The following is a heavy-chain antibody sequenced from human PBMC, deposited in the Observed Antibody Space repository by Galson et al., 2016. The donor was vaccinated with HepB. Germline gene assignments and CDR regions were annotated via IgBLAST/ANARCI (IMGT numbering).Heavy chain of an antibody. D-gene: IGHD3-16*02. Sequence: SLRLSCAVSGFAVRSNFMAWVRQAPGKGLEWVSLIYSGGSTYYADSVRGRFTISRDISKNTLFLEMLNLRAEDTAVYYCGRVQTFYDYTWGTSRPRYFDYWGQGTLVTVSS. J-gene: IGHJ4*02. CDR1: GFAVRSNF. CDR2: IYSGGST. V-gene: IGHV3-53*01. CDR3: GRVQTFYDYTWGTSRPRYFDY.